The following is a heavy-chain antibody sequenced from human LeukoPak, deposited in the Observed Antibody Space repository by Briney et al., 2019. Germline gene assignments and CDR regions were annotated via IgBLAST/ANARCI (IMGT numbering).Heavy chain of an antibody. D-gene: IGHD3-9*01. J-gene: IGHJ4*02. CDR2: FDPEDGET. CDR1: GYTLTELS. Sequence: ASVKVPCKVSGYTLTELSMHWVRQAPGRGLEWMGGFDPEDGETIYAQKFQGRVTMTEDTSTDTAYMELSSLRSEDTAVYYCATKRQFDWLSGLDYWGQGTLVTVSS. CDR3: ATKRQFDWLSGLDY. V-gene: IGHV1-24*01.